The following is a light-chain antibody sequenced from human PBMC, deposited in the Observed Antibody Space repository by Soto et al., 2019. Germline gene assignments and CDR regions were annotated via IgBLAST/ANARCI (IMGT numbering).Light chain of an antibody. CDR2: SND. CDR3: AAWDDSLNAWV. V-gene: IGLV1-44*01. Sequence: QLVLTQPPSASGTPGQRVTISCSGSSSYIGSNTVNWYQQLPGTAPKLLIYSNDQRPSGVPDRFSGSKSGTSASLAISGLQSEDEADYYCAAWDDSLNAWVFGGGTKLTVL. CDR1: SSYIGSNT. J-gene: IGLJ3*02.